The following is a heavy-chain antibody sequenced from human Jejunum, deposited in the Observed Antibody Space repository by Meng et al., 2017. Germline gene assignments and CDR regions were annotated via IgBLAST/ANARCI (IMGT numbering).Heavy chain of an antibody. Sequence: ASVKVSCKTSGYTFTGYYIHWVRQAPGQGLEWLGRINPNSGDTNYLQKLQGRVTVTRDTSINTTYMELSSLRSDDTGVYYCARIWGRGLYFWGQGTLVTVSS. CDR1: GYTFTGYY. J-gene: IGHJ4*02. CDR2: INPNSGDT. V-gene: IGHV1-2*05. D-gene: IGHD7-27*01. CDR3: ARIWGRGLYF.